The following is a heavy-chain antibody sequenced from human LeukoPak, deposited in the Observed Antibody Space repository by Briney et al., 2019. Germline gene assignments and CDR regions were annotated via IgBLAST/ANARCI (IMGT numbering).Heavy chain of an antibody. D-gene: IGHD6-19*01. CDR3: AKPRGEEWLVGLYDAFDV. CDR2: ISGSDGST. Sequence: GGSLRLSCAASGFTFSSYAMSWVRQAPGKGLEWVSVISGSDGSTYYADSVKGRFTISRDNSKNTLYLQMNSLRAEDTAVFYCAKPRGEEWLVGLYDAFDVWGQGTMVTVSS. CDR1: GFTFSSYA. V-gene: IGHV3-23*01. J-gene: IGHJ3*01.